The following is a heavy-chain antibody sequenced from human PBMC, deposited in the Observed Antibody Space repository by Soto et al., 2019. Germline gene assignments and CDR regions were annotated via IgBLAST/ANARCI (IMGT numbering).Heavy chain of an antibody. J-gene: IGHJ6*02. Sequence: GGSLRLSCVASGFTFSSYWMSWVRQAPGKGLEGVANIKHDGSEENYVDSVKGRFTISRDNAKNSLYLQMNSLRAEDTAVYYCARDSYYYDSSGYRKTYDMDVWGQGTTVTVSS. D-gene: IGHD3-22*01. CDR1: GFTFSSYW. V-gene: IGHV3-7*03. CDR2: IKHDGSEE. CDR3: ARDSYYYDSSGYRKTYDMDV.